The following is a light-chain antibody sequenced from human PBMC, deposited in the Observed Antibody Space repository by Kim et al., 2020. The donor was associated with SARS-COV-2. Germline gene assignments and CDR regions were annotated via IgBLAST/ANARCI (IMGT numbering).Light chain of an antibody. CDR2: AAS. CDR3: QHLHSYPVT. CDR1: QGISSY. V-gene: IGKV1-9*01. Sequence: IQLTQSPSSLSASVGDRVTITCRASQGISSYLAWYQQKPGKAPKLLIYAASTLQSGVPSRFSGSGSGTDFTPTISSLQPEDFATYFCQHLHSYPVTFGGGTKVDIK. J-gene: IGKJ4*01.